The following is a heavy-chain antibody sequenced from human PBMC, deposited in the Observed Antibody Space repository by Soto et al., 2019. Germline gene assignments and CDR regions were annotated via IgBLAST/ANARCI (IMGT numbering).Heavy chain of an antibody. CDR2: IYWNDDK. D-gene: IGHD6-13*01. CDR3: AHRISSSWYWDKDY. Sequence: TGPKLIKQTQTLRLTCTFSGFSLSTSRVGVGWIRQPPGKALEWLALIYWNDDKRYSPSLKSRLTITKDTSKNQVVLTMTNMDPVDTATYYCAHRISSSWYWDKDYWGQGTLVTVS. J-gene: IGHJ4*02. V-gene: IGHV2-5*01. CDR1: GFSLSTSRVG.